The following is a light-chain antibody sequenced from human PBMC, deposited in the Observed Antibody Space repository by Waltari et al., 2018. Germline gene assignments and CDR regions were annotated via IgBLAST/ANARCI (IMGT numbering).Light chain of an antibody. CDR1: QSGRSN. Sequence: DIVMTHSPATLSVSPAERATLSCRGSQSGRSNVAWYQQKPGQAPRLLIYGASTRATGIPARFSGSGSGTEFTLTISSLQSEDFAVYYCQQYNNWPPWTFGQGTKVEIK. J-gene: IGKJ1*01. CDR2: GAS. CDR3: QQYNNWPPWT. V-gene: IGKV3-15*01.